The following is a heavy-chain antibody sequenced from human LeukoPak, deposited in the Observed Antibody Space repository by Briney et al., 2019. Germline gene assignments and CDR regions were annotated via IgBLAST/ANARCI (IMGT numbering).Heavy chain of an antibody. V-gene: IGHV1-2*02. CDR2: INPNSGGT. D-gene: IGHD3-9*01. CDR1: GYTFTGYY. CDR3: ARGPFYDILTGSPNWFDP. J-gene: IGHJ5*02. Sequence: ASVKVSCKASGYTFTGYYMHWVRQAPGQGLEWMGWINPNSGGTNYAQKFQGRVTMTRDMSISTAYMELSRLRSDDTAVYYCARGPFYDILTGSPNWFDPWGQGTLVTVSS.